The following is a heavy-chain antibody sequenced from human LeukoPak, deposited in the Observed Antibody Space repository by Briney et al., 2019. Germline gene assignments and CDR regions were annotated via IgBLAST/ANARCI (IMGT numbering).Heavy chain of an antibody. CDR1: GYTFTSYD. CDR3: ARDSYPLEYSSSSGAIDY. V-gene: IGHV1-46*01. J-gene: IGHJ4*02. D-gene: IGHD6-6*01. Sequence: ASVKVSCKASGYTFTSYDINWVRQATGQGLEWMGIINPSGGSTSYAQKFQGRVTMTRDMSTSTVYMELSSLRSEDTAVYYCARDSYPLEYSSSSGAIDYWGQGTLVTVSS. CDR2: INPSGGST.